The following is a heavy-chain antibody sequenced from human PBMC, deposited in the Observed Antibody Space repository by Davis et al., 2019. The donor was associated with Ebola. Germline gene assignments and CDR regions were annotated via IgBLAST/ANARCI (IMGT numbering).Heavy chain of an antibody. V-gene: IGHV3-33*01. D-gene: IGHD3-10*01. J-gene: IGHJ4*02. CDR3: AREGTIRGVNFDY. CDR2: IWYDGSNK. Sequence: GESLKISCAASGFTFSSYGMHWVRQAPGKGLEWVAVIWYDGSNKYYADSVKGRFTISRDNAKNSLYLQMNSLRAEDTAVYYCAREGTIRGVNFDYWGQGTLVTVSP. CDR1: GFTFSSYG.